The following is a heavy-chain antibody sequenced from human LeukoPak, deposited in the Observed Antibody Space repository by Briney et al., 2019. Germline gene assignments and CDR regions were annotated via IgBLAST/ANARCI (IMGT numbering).Heavy chain of an antibody. CDR1: GFTFSSYD. J-gene: IGHJ6*03. V-gene: IGHV3-23*01. D-gene: IGHD2-15*01. CDR2: IRPSGDNT. Sequence: PGGALRLSCAASGFTFSSYDMTWVRQAPGRGLEWVSSIRPSGDNTYYGDSVKGRFTISRDNSKNTLYLQMNSLRAEDTAIYYCAKNGDRGAYCSGGSCYPYYYYYMDVWGKGTTVTISS. CDR3: AKNGDRGAYCSGGSCYPYYYYYMDV.